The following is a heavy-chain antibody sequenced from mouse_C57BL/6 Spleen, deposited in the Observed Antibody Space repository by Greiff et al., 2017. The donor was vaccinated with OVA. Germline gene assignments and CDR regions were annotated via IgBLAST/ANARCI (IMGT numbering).Heavy chain of an antibody. D-gene: IGHD1-1*02. CDR1: GFTFSSYA. J-gene: IGHJ2*01. CDR2: ISSGGDYI. Sequence: DVMLVESGEGLVKPGGSLKLSCAASGFTFSSYAMSWVRQTPEKRLEWVAYISSGGDYIYYADTVKGRFTISRDNARNTLYLQMSSLKSVDTAMYYCTREVAYYFDYWGQGTTLTVSS. V-gene: IGHV5-9-1*02. CDR3: TREVAYYFDY.